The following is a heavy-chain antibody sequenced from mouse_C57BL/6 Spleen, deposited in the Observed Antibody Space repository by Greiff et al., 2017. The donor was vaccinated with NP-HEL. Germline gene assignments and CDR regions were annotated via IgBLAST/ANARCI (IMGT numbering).Heavy chain of an antibody. CDR1: GSTFTSYW. J-gene: IGHJ3*01. CDR3: TRSVYGNYVPFAY. D-gene: IGHD2-1*01. Sequence: QVQLQQPGAELVKPGASVKLSCKASGSTFTSYWMRWGKQRPGQGLGWIGIIHPIGGGTTYNGKFKSKATLTVDKSSSTAYMQLSSLTSEDSAVYYCTRSVYGNYVPFAYWGQGTLVTVSA. V-gene: IGHV1-64*01. CDR2: IHPIGGGT.